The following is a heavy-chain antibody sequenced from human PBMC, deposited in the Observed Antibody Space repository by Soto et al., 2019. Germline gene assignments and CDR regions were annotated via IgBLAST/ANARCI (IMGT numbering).Heavy chain of an antibody. V-gene: IGHV1-18*01. CDR1: GYTFTSYG. J-gene: IGHJ4*02. Sequence: ASVKVSCKASGYTFTSYGISWVRQAPGQGLEWMGWISAYNGNTNYAQKLQGRVTMTTDTSTSTAYMELRSLRSDDTAVYYCARFGYSGYDLSTVPTEAFDYWGQGLLVTVSS. CDR3: ARFGYSGYDLSTVPTEAFDY. CDR2: ISAYNGNT. D-gene: IGHD5-12*01.